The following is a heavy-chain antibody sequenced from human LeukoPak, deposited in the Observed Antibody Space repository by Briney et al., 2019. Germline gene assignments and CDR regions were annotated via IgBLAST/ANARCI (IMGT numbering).Heavy chain of an antibody. CDR2: IYYSGST. D-gene: IGHD3-10*01. CDR1: GGSISSYY. V-gene: IGHV4-59*01. J-gene: IGHJ5*02. Sequence: SETLSLTCTVSGGSISSYYWSWIRQPPGKGLEWIGYIYYSGSTNYNPSLKSRVTISVDTSKNQFSLKLGSVTAADTAVYYCARVGSYGPTLKKYNWFDPWGQGTLVTVSS. CDR3: ARVGSYGPTLKKYNWFDP.